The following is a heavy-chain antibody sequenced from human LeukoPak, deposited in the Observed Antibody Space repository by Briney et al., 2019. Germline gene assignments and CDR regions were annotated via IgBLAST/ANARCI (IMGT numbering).Heavy chain of an antibody. CDR2: MNPNSGNT. CDR1: GYTFTSYD. V-gene: IGHV1-8*03. CDR3: ATRAQMVRDFLN. J-gene: IGHJ4*02. Sequence: ASVKVSCKASGYTFTSYDINWVRQATGQGLEWMGWMNPNSGNTGYAQKFQGRVTITRNTSISTDYMELSSLRSEDTAVYYCATRAQMVRDFLNWGQGTLVTVSS. D-gene: IGHD3-10*01.